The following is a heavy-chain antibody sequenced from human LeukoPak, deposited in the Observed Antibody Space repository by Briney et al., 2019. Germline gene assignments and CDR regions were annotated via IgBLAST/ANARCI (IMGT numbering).Heavy chain of an antibody. Sequence: SETLSLTCTVSGGSISSSSYYWGWIRQPPGKGLEWIGSIYTSGSTNYNPSLKSRVTMSVDTSKNQFSLKLSSVTAADTAVYYCARTSSNYLYWYFDLWGRGTLVTVSS. CDR1: GGSISSSSYY. D-gene: IGHD4-11*01. J-gene: IGHJ2*01. CDR2: IYTSGST. CDR3: ARTSSNYLYWYFDL. V-gene: IGHV4-39*07.